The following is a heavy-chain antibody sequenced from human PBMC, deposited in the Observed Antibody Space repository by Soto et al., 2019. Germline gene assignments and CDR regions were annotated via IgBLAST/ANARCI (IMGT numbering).Heavy chain of an antibody. J-gene: IGHJ6*01. V-gene: IGHV3-30*18. D-gene: IGHD4-17*01. CDR3: VKDEGNGDYRPYYYYGMDV. Sequence: QVQLVESGGGVVQPGRSLRFSCAASGFTFSTYGMHWVRQAPGKGLEWVAVISDDGSNKYHADSVKGRFTISRDNPKNTLYLQINSLRVEDTAVYFCVKDEGNGDYRPYYYYGMDVW. CDR2: ISDDGSNK. CDR1: GFTFSTYG.